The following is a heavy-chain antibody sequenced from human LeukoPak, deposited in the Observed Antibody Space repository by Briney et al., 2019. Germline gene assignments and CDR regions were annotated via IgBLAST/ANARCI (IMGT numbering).Heavy chain of an antibody. V-gene: IGHV3-21*01. CDR2: ISSSSSYI. CDR1: GFTFSSYS. Sequence: GGSLRLSCAASGFTFSSYSMNWVRQAPGKGLEWVSSISSSSSYIYYADSVKGRFTISRDNAKNSLYLQMNSLRAEDTAVYYRASELGYCSSTSCPWRAFDIWGQGTMVTVSS. J-gene: IGHJ3*02. D-gene: IGHD2-2*01. CDR3: ASELGYCSSTSCPWRAFDI.